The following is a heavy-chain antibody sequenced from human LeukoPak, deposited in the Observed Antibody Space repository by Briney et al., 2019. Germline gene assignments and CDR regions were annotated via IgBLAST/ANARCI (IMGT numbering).Heavy chain of an antibody. CDR3: ARLERRQEAFDI. CDR1: GFSLSTTGVG. CDR2: SYYTGST. Sequence: SGPTLVNPTQTLTLTCTFSGFSLSTTGVGVGWIRQPPGKGLEWIGYSYYTGSTNYNPSLKSRVTISVDTSKNQFSLKLSSVTATDTAVYYCARLERRQEAFDIWGQGTMVTVSS. J-gene: IGHJ3*02. V-gene: IGHV4-61*05. D-gene: IGHD1-1*01.